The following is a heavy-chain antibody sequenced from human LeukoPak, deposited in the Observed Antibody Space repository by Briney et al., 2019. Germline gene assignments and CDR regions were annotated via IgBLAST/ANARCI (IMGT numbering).Heavy chain of an antibody. Sequence: PSETLSLTCTVSGGSISSGSYYWSWIRQPAVKGLEWIGRIYTSGSTNYNPSLKSRVTISVDTSKNQFSLKLSSVTAADTAVYYCARVYPYYYYMDVWGKGTTVTISS. CDR1: GGSISSGSYY. J-gene: IGHJ6*03. V-gene: IGHV4-61*02. CDR2: IYTSGST. D-gene: IGHD2-8*01. CDR3: ARVYPYYYYMDV.